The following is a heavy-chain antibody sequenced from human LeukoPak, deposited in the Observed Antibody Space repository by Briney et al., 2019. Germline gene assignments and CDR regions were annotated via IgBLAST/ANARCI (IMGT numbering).Heavy chain of an antibody. Sequence: SETLSLTCAVYGGSFSGYYWSWIRQPPGKGLEWIGEINHSGSTNYNPSLKSRVTISVDTSKNQFSLKLSSVTAADTAVYYCARSDSSGDFDYWGQGTLVTVSP. V-gene: IGHV4-34*01. CDR1: GGSFSGYY. CDR2: INHSGST. J-gene: IGHJ4*02. D-gene: IGHD3-22*01. CDR3: ARSDSSGDFDY.